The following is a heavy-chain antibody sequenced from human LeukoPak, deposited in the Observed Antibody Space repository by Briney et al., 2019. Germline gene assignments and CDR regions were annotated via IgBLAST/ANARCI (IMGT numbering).Heavy chain of an antibody. CDR1: GFTLSSYG. Sequence: GGSLRLSCAASGFTLSSYGMHWVRQAPGKGLEWVAFIRYDGSNKYYADSVKGRFTISRDNSKNTLYLQMNSLRAEDTAVYYCAKEGRITIFGGLFDPWGQGTLVTVSS. D-gene: IGHD3-3*01. J-gene: IGHJ5*02. V-gene: IGHV3-30*02. CDR2: IRYDGSNK. CDR3: AKEGRITIFGGLFDP.